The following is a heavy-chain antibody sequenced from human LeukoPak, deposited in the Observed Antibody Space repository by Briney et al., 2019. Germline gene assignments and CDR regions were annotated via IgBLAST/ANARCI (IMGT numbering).Heavy chain of an antibody. J-gene: IGHJ4*02. CDR3: ATSGYDSSGYLDY. D-gene: IGHD3-22*01. CDR1: GYTFIRNG. CDR2: INPNSGGT. V-gene: IGHV1-2*02. Sequence: GASVKVSCKASGYTFIRNGISWVRQAPGQGLEWMGWINPNSGGTNYAQKFQGRVTMTRDTSISTAYMELSRLRSDDTAVYYCATSGYDSSGYLDYWGQGTLVTVSS.